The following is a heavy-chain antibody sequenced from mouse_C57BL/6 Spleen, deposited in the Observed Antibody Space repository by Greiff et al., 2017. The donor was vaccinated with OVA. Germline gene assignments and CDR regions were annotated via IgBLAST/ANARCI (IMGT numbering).Heavy chain of an antibody. CDR2: ISPGDGDT. CDR3: ARFPADYSNQGD. V-gene: IGHV1-82*01. D-gene: IGHD2-5*01. CDR1: GYAFSSSW. Sequence: VQLPQSGPELVKPGASVKISCKASGYAFSSSWLNWVKQRPGKGLEWIGRISPGDGDTNYNGKFKGKATLTADKSSSTAYMQLSSLTSEDTAVYFCARFPADYSNQGDWGQGTTLTVSS. J-gene: IGHJ2*01.